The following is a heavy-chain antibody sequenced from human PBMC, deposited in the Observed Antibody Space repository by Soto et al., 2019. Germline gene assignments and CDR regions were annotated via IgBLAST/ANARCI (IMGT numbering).Heavy chain of an antibody. CDR1: GFAFSDYY. D-gene: IGHD3-9*01. J-gene: IGHJ4*02. CDR3: ARDVYDWLPTYYYFDY. Sequence: ESGGGLVKPGGSLRLSCAASGFAFSDYYMSWIRQAPGKGLEWVANIDQDGIEKFYVDSVKGRFTISRDNAKNSLYLQMNSLRAEDTAVYFCARDVYDWLPTYYYFDYWGQGTLLTVSS. V-gene: IGHV3-7*01. CDR2: IDQDGIEK.